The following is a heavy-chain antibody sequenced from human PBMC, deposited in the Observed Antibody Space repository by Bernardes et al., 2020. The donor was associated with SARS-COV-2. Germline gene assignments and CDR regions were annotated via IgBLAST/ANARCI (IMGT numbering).Heavy chain of an antibody. V-gene: IGHV3-23*01. CDR1: GFTFSSYS. CDR3: AKARMVRGEWVFDY. CDR2: IRGSGGST. J-gene: IGHJ4*02. Sequence: GGSLRLSCAASGFTFSSYSMSWVRHAPGKGLEWVSAIRGSGGSTYSADSVKGRFTISRDNSKNTLYLQMNSLRAEDTAVYYCAKARMVRGEWVFDYWGQGTLVTVSS. D-gene: IGHD3-10*01.